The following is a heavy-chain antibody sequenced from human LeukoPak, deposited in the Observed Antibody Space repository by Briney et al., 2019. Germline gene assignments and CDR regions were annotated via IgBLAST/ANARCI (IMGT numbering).Heavy chain of an antibody. CDR1: GFTFSSYA. J-gene: IGHJ1*01. V-gene: IGHV3-23*01. Sequence: PGGSLRLSCAASGFTFSSYAMSWVRQPPRKGLEWVSAIIGSGGSTYYADSVKGRFTISRDNSKNTLYLQETSLLAENTGVYYCANDGGVVVAAPWGYFQNWGQGTLVTVSS. D-gene: IGHD2-15*01. CDR2: IIGSGGST. CDR3: ANDGGVVVAAPWGYFQN.